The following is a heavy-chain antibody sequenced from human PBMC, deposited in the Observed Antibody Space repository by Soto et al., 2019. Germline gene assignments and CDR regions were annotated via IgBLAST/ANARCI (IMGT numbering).Heavy chain of an antibody. J-gene: IGHJ5*02. Sequence: TSETLSLTCTVSGGSIRGYYWSWIRQPPGKGLEWIGYIYYSGSTNYNPSLKSRVTMSVDTSKNQFSLKLSSVTAADTAVYYCAREIDRWSWFDPWGQGTLVTVSS. CDR1: GGSIRGYY. D-gene: IGHD3-3*01. CDR2: IYYSGST. V-gene: IGHV4-59*01. CDR3: AREIDRWSWFDP.